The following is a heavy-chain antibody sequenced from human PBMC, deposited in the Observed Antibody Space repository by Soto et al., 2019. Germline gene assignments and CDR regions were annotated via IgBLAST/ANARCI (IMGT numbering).Heavy chain of an antibody. CDR1: GFTFVSYA. D-gene: IGHD3-10*01. CDR3: AKTAGITMVRGVLDS. V-gene: IGHV3-23*01. J-gene: IGHJ4*02. CDR2: ISVSGTYT. Sequence: EVLLLESGGGLVQPGGSLKLSCAPSGFTFVSYALPWVRQAPGKGLEWVSTISVSGTYTYYADSVEGRFTISRDNSKNTLYLQMNGLRAEDTAVYYCAKTAGITMVRGVLDSWGQGTLVTVSS.